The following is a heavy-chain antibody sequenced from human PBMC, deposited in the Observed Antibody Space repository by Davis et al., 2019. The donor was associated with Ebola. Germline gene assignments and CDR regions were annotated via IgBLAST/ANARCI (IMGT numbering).Heavy chain of an antibody. CDR3: ARDRSSGWLFDAFDI. V-gene: IGHV3-21*05. Sequence: GESLKISCAASGFTFSSYSMNWVRQAPGKGLEWVSYISSSSSYIYYADSVKGRFTISRDNSKNTLYLQMNSLRAEDTAVYYCARDRSSGWLFDAFDIWGQGTMVTVSS. J-gene: IGHJ3*02. D-gene: IGHD6-19*01. CDR2: ISSSSSYI. CDR1: GFTFSSYS.